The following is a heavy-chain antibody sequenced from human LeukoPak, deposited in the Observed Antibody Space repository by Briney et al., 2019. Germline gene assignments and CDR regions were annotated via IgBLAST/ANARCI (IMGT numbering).Heavy chain of an antibody. CDR1: GFTFDDFG. V-gene: IGHV3-20*04. CDR3: ARDEVGTTPLDY. Sequence: PGGSLRLSCAASGFTFDDFGMSWVRQAPGKGLEWVSGINWNGGSTDSTDSVKGRFTISRDNAKNSLYLQMNSLRAEDTGVYYCARDEVGTTPLDYWGQGTLVTVSS. CDR2: INWNGGST. J-gene: IGHJ4*02. D-gene: IGHD1-26*01.